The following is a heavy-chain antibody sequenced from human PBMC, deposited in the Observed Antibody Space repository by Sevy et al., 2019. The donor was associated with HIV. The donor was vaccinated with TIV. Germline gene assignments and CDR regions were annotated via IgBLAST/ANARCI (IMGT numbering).Heavy chain of an antibody. D-gene: IGHD3-16*01. CDR1: GFAFSDYA. J-gene: IGHJ3*02. Sequence: GGSLRLSCAASGFAFSDYAMHWVRQAPGKGLEWVAAISYAGDNKYFADSVKGRFTVSKDNSKNTLYLEMNSLRAEDTAVYYCVRERARSITFDIWGQGTLVTVSS. CDR2: ISYAGDNK. CDR3: VRERARSITFDI. V-gene: IGHV3-30*03.